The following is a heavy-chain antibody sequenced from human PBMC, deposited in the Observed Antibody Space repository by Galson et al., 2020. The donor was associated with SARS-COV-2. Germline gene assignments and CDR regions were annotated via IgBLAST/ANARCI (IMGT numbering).Heavy chain of an antibody. CDR2: ISYDGSYK. D-gene: IGHD1-26*01. CDR3: ARANSGSYYYGLDV. J-gene: IGHJ6*02. V-gene: IGHV3-30-3*01. CDR1: GFTFSSYA. Sequence: GGSLRLSCAASGFTFSSYAMHWVRQAPGKGLEWVAIISYDGSYKYYADSVKGRFTISRDNSKSTLYLHMNSLRAEDTAVYYCARANSGSYYYGLDVWGQGTTVTVSS.